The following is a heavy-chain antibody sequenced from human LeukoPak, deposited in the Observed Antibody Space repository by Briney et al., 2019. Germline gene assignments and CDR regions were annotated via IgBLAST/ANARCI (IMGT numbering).Heavy chain of an antibody. V-gene: IGHV3-30*02. D-gene: IGHD5-12*01. CDR1: GFTFSSYD. CDR3: AKDIVIVATTPYYFDY. Sequence: GGSLRLSCAASGFTFSSYDMHWVRQAPGKGLEWVAFIRYDGSNKYYADSVKGRFTISRDNSKNTLYLQMNSLRAEDTAVYYCAKDIVIVATTPYYFDYWGQGTLVTVSS. J-gene: IGHJ4*02. CDR2: IRYDGSNK.